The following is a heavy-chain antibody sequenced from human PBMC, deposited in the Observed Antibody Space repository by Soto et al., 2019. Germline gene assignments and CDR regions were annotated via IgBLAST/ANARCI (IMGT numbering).Heavy chain of an antibody. V-gene: IGHV4-59*01. CDR3: ARGGYYDTSGQRPLDS. CDR1: GGSISSYF. J-gene: IGHJ5*01. D-gene: IGHD3-22*01. Sequence: SETLSLTCTVSGGSISSYFWSWIRQPPGKGLGWIGYIHYNGNTNYDPSLKSRVTISLDTSKNHFSLRLNSVTAADTAVYYCARGGYYDTSGQRPLDSWGQGTLVTVSS. CDR2: IHYNGNT.